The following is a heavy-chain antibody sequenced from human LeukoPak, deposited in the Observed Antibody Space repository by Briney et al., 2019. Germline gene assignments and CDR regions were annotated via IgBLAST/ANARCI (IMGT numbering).Heavy chain of an antibody. D-gene: IGHD5-18*01. CDR2: ISAYNGNT. CDR1: GYTFTSYG. J-gene: IGHJ4*02. CDR3: ARFAWLQGVDY. Sequence: ASVKVSCKASGYTFTSYGISWVRQAPGQGLEWMGWISAYNGNTNYAQKLPGRVTMTTYTSTSTAYMELRSLRSDDTAVYYCARFAWLQGVDYWGQGTLVTVSS. V-gene: IGHV1-18*01.